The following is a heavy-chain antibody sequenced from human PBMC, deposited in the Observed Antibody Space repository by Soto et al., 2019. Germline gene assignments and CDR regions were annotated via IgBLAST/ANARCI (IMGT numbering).Heavy chain of an antibody. V-gene: IGHV3-33*01. J-gene: IGHJ6*02. CDR1: GFTFSSYG. CDR3: ATPEGRYYDSRDGMDV. Sequence: GGSLRLSCAASGFTFSSYGMHWVRQAPGKGLEGVAVIWYDGSNKYYADSVKGRFTISRDNSKNTLYLQMNSLRAEDTAVYYCATPEGRYYDSRDGMDVWGQGTTVTVSS. CDR2: IWYDGSNK. D-gene: IGHD3-22*01.